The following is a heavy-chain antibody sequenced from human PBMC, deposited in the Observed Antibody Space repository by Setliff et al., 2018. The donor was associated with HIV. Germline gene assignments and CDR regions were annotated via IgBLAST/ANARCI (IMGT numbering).Heavy chain of an antibody. CDR3: ARGLSFYDPGGFDY. CDR1: GGSISSYY. J-gene: IGHJ4*02. CDR2: IYTSGST. V-gene: IGHV4-4*09. Sequence: LSLTCTVSGGSISSYYWSWIRQPPGKGLEWIGYIYTSGSTNYNPSLKSRVTISVDTSKNQLSLKLSSVTAADTAVYYCARGLSFYDPGGFDYWGQGTLVTVSS. D-gene: IGHD3-22*01.